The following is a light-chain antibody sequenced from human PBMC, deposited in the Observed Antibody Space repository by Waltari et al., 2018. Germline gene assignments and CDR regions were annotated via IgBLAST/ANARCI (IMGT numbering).Light chain of an antibody. V-gene: IGLV3-1*01. CDR3: QAWDSSTEV. J-gene: IGLJ1*01. CDR2: QDR. CDR1: KLGDKY. Sequence: SYELTQPPSVSVSPGQTASITCSGDKLGDKYACWYQQKPGQSPVLVMYQDRKRPSGIPERFSGSNSGNTATLTISGTQAMDEADYYCQAWDSSTEVFGTGTKVTVL.